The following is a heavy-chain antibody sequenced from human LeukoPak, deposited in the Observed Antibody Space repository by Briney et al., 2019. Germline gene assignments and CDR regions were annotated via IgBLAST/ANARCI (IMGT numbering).Heavy chain of an antibody. CDR2: IYYSGGT. Sequence: SETLSLTCTVSGGSISSYYWSWIRQPPGKGLEWIGYIYYSGGTNYNPSLKSRVTISVDTSKNQFSLKLSSVTAADTAVYYCARRGYYYDSSGSTELFDYWGQGTLVTVSS. J-gene: IGHJ4*02. D-gene: IGHD3-22*01. V-gene: IGHV4-59*08. CDR1: GGSISSYY. CDR3: ARRGYYYDSSGSTELFDY.